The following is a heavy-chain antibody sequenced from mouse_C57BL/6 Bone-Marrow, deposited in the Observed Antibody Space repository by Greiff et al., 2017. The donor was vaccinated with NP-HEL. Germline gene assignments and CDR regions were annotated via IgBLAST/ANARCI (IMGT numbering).Heavy chain of an antibody. V-gene: IGHV5-6*01. CDR2: ISSGGSYT. Sequence: EVHLVESGGDLVKPGGSLKLSCAASGFTFSSYGMSWVRQTPDKRLEWVATISSGGSYTYYPDSVKGRFTISRDNAKNTLYLQMSSLKSEDTAMYYCARHGWNFDVWGTGTTVTVSS. CDR1: GFTFSSYG. CDR3: ARHGWNFDV. J-gene: IGHJ1*03.